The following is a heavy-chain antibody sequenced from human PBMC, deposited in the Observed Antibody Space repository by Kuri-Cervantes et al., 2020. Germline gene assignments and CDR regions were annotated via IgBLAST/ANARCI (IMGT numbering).Heavy chain of an antibody. V-gene: IGHV3-30-3*01. Sequence: GGSLRLSCAASGFTFSSYAMHWVRQAPGKGLEWVAVISYDGSNKYYADSVKGRFTISRDNSKNTLYLQMNSLRAEDTAVYYCARDISVGSSGYYLGDAFDIWGQGTMVTVSS. CDR1: GFTFSSYA. J-gene: IGHJ3*02. D-gene: IGHD3-22*01. CDR2: ISYDGSNK. CDR3: ARDISVGSSGYYLGDAFDI.